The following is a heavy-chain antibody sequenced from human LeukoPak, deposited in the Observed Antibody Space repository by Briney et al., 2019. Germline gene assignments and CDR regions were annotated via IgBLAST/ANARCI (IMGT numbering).Heavy chain of an antibody. J-gene: IGHJ6*02. CDR3: ARGNDFRSGYTLLYYYYGMDV. CDR1: GYTFTGYY. D-gene: IGHD3-3*01. Sequence: GASVKVSCKASGYTFTGYYMHWVRQAPGQGLEWMGWINPNSGGTNYAQKFQGRVTMTRDTSISTAYMELSRLRSDDTAVYYCARGNDFRSGYTLLYYYYGMDVWGQGTTVTVSS. V-gene: IGHV1-2*02. CDR2: INPNSGGT.